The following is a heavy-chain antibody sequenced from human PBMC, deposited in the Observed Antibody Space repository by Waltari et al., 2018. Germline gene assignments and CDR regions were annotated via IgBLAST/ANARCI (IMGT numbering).Heavy chain of an antibody. V-gene: IGHV1-2*06. J-gene: IGHJ4*02. CDR1: GYTLTAYY. D-gene: IGHD1-7*01. Sequence: GQSGAEVKKPGASVKVSCRASGYTLTAYYMHWVRQAPGQGHAWMGRINPNTGVTTYTQKYLGRVTMTRDTSISTVYMELSSLRSDDTAIYYCAKEQGAGHWNFNYWGQGTLVTVSS. CDR2: INPNTGVT. CDR3: AKEQGAGHWNFNY.